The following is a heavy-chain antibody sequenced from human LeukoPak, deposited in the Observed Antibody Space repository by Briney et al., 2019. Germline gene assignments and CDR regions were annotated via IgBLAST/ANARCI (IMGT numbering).Heavy chain of an antibody. J-gene: IGHJ4*02. Sequence: GGSLRLSCVASGFPFSSYWMTWVRQAPGKGLEWVANIKQDGSKKSYVDSVKGRFTISRDNAKNSLYLQMNSLRAEDTAIYYCTRVGYIDEGIDYWGQGTPVTVS. D-gene: IGHD5-24*01. CDR1: GFPFSSYW. CDR2: IKQDGSKK. CDR3: TRVGYIDEGIDY. V-gene: IGHV3-7*04.